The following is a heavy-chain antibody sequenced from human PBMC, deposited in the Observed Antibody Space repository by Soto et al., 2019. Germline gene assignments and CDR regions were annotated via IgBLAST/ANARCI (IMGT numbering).Heavy chain of an antibody. Sequence: QVQLQQWGAGLLKPSETLSLTCAVYGGSFSGYYWSWIRQPPGKGLEWIGEINPSGSTNYNPSLKSRVTLSLDPSKNQFSLNLSSVTAADTAVYYCARGRPRRSSAWYISWGQGTLVTVSS. CDR3: ARGRPRRSSAWYIS. CDR2: INPSGST. CDR1: GGSFSGYY. J-gene: IGHJ5*02. D-gene: IGHD6-19*01. V-gene: IGHV4-34*01.